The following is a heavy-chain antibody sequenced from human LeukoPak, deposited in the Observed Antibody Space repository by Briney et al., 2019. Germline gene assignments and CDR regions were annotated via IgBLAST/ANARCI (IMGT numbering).Heavy chain of an antibody. V-gene: IGHV4-4*07. CDR1: GGSISGSY. D-gene: IGHD6-13*01. J-gene: IGHJ4*02. CDR2: IYSSGST. Sequence: SETLSLTCTVSGGSISGSYWSWIRQPAGKGLEWIGRIYSSGSTNYNPSLKSRVSISADTSKNQFSLKLSSVTAADTAVYYCARRVHSSSWYAPLPSFDYWGQGTLVTVSS. CDR3: ARRVHSSSWYAPLPSFDY.